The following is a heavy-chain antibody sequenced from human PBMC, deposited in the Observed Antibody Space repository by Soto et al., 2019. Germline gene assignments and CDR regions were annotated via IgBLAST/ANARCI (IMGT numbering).Heavy chain of an antibody. Sequence: PTLVNPTQTLTVTCTFAGFSLSSIGAGVGWIRQSPGKAPEWLALISWKDEKRYNPGLKSRLTITKDTSKNQVVLTMTDLDPVDTATYFCAHIYGGKYYRWYFDSWCPGTLGTVS. CDR2: ISWKDEK. V-gene: IGHV2-5*01. CDR3: AHIYGGKYYRWYFDS. D-gene: IGHD3-10*01. CDR1: GFSLSSIGAG. J-gene: IGHJ4*02.